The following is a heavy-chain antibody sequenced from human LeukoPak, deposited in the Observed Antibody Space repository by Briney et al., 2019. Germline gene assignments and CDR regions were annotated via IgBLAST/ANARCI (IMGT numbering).Heavy chain of an antibody. J-gene: IGHJ4*02. CDR2: VRHDATHT. CDR1: GFSFNTYA. CDR3: AKDMAYQLLYHFDS. V-gene: IGHV3-30*02. D-gene: IGHD4-23*01. Sequence: GGSLRLSCVGSGFSFNTYAMHWVRQAPGKGLEWLAYVRHDATHTFYSDSVKGRLTISRDNSNNTLFLHISRLRGDDTAVNYCAKDMAYQLLYHFDSWGQGSLVTVSS.